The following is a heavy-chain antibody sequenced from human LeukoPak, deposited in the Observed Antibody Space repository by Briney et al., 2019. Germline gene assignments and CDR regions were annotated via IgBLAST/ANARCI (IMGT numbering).Heavy chain of an antibody. CDR1: GFTFSSYA. D-gene: IGHD6-13*01. CDR2: ISDDSGRV. CDR3: AKEASSSWTN. V-gene: IGHV3-23*01. Sequence: GGSLRLSCVASGFTFSSYAMSWVRQAPGKGLEWVSQISDDSGRVYNADSVKGRFSISRDNSKNTLYLQMNSLRAEDTALYYCAKEASSSWTNWGQGTLVTVSS. J-gene: IGHJ4*02.